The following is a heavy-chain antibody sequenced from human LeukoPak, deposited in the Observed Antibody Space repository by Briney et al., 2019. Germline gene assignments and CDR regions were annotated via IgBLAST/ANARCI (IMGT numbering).Heavy chain of an antibody. CDR1: GYTFTGYY. Sequence: ASVKVSCKASGYTFTGYYMHWVRQAPGQGLEWMGWINPNSGGTNYAQKFQGRVTMTRDTSISTAYMELSRLRSDDTVVYYCARVLIPSITMIVVVNPAFDIWGQGTMVTVSS. CDR2: INPNSGGT. J-gene: IGHJ3*02. CDR3: ARVLIPSITMIVVVNPAFDI. V-gene: IGHV1-2*02. D-gene: IGHD3-22*01.